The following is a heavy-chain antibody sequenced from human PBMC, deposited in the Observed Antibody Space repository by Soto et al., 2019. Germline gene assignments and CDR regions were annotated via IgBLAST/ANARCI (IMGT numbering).Heavy chain of an antibody. V-gene: IGHV3-9*01. CDR2: ISLNSGSI. CDR1: GFTFDDYA. Sequence: EVQLVESGGGLVQPGRSLRLSCAASGFTFDDYAMHWVRQAPGKGLEWVSGISLNSGSIGYADSVKGRFTISRDNAKNSLYLQMNSLRAEDTALYYCAKAVDYIWGSYPTRGYYFDYWGQGTLVTVSS. D-gene: IGHD3-16*02. CDR3: AKAVDYIWGSYPTRGYYFDY. J-gene: IGHJ4*02.